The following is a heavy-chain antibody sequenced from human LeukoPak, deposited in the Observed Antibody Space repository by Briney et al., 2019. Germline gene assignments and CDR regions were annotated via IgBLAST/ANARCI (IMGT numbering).Heavy chain of an antibody. D-gene: IGHD6-19*01. CDR2: ISYDGSNK. CDR1: GFTFSSYG. V-gene: IGHV3-30*18. J-gene: IGHJ4*02. Sequence: SGGSLRLSCAASGFTFSSYGMHWVRQAPGKGLEWEAVISYDGSNKYYADSVKGRFTISRDNSKNTLYLQMNSLRAEDTAVYYCAKADSSGWYNFDYWGQGTPVTVSS. CDR3: AKADSSGWYNFDY.